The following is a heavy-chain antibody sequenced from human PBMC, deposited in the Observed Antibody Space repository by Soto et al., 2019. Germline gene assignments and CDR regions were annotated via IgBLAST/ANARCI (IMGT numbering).Heavy chain of an antibody. CDR3: ARVVQNDGGILSNYYYGMDV. CDR2: IDYSGST. D-gene: IGHD1-1*01. Sequence: QVQLQESGPGLMKPSETLSLTCTVSGGSVSSGYYYWSWIRQPPGKGLEWVGYIDYSGSTTYNPSLRSRVTISVDTSRNQFFLKLRSVTAADTAVYYCARVVQNDGGILSNYYYGMDVWGQGTTVTVSS. CDR1: GGSVSSGYYY. V-gene: IGHV4-61*01. J-gene: IGHJ6*02.